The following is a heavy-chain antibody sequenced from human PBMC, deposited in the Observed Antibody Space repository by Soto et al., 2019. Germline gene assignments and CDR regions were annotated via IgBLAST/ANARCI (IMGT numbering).Heavy chain of an antibody. CDR2: IIPIFGAA. CDR1: GGTFSGYA. D-gene: IGHD5-18*01. CDR3: ARRGVTAMDFYYYYYGMDV. V-gene: IGHV1-69*06. J-gene: IGHJ6*02. Sequence: SVKVSCKASGGTFSGYAISWVRQAPGQGLEWMGGIIPIFGAANYTQKFQGRVTITADKSTSTAYMELSSLRSEDTAVYYCARRGVTAMDFYYYYYGMDVWGQGTTVTVSS.